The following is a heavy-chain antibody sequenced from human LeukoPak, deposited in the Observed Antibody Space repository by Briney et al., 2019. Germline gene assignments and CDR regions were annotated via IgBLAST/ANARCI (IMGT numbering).Heavy chain of an antibody. D-gene: IGHD3-16*01. CDR3: ARGRATGYDYVWGSYPARKPHFDY. CDR1: GFTFSSYW. Sequence: GGSLRLSCAASGFTFSSYWMSWVRQAPGKGLEWVATIRQNGSQKYYVDSVKGRFTISRDNAKNSLYLQMNSLRAEDTAVYYCARGRATGYDYVWGSYPARKPHFDYWGQGTLVTVSS. V-gene: IGHV3-7*01. CDR2: IRQNGSQK. J-gene: IGHJ4*02.